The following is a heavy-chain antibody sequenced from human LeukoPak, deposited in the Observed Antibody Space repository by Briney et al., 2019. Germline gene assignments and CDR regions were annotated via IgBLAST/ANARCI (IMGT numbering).Heavy chain of an antibody. D-gene: IGHD4-23*01. CDR1: GYTFTGYY. Sequence: ASVKVSCKASGYTFTGYYMHWVRQAPGQGLEWMGWINPNSGGTNYAQKFQGRVTMTRDTSITTAYMELSRLSSDDTAVYYCARHPGKVTNDWYFDLWGRGTLFTVSS. V-gene: IGHV1-2*02. CDR3: ARHPGKVTNDWYFDL. J-gene: IGHJ2*01. CDR2: INPNSGGT.